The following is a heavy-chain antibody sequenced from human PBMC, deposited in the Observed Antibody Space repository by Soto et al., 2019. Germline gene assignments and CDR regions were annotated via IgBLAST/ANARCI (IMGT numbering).Heavy chain of an antibody. J-gene: IGHJ3*02. V-gene: IGHV3-64*01. D-gene: IGHD7-27*01. Sequence: GGSLRLSCAASGFTFSSYAMHWVRQAPGKGLEYVSAISSNGGSTYYANSVKGRCTISRDNSKNTLYLQMGSLRAEDMAVYYCARALGYAFDIWGQGTMVTVSS. CDR2: ISSNGGST. CDR1: GFTFSSYA. CDR3: ARALGYAFDI.